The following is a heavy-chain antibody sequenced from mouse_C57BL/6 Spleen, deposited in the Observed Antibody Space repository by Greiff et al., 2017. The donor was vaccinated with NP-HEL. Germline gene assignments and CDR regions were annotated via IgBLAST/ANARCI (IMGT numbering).Heavy chain of an antibody. Sequence: EVKLMESGGGLVKPGGSLKLSCAASGFTFSDYGMHWVRQAPEKGLEWVAYISSGSSTIYYADTVKGRFTISRDNAKNTLFLQMTSLRSEDTAMYYCARQPIYYEYSYYAMDYWGQGTSVTVSS. CDR1: GFTFSDYG. CDR2: ISSGSSTI. D-gene: IGHD2-4*01. CDR3: ARQPIYYEYSYYAMDY. V-gene: IGHV5-17*01. J-gene: IGHJ4*01.